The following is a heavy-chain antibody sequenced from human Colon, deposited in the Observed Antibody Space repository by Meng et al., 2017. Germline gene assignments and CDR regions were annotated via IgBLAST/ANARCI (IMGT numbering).Heavy chain of an antibody. Sequence: QVQLQESGPARVKPSGTLSLTCAVSGDSIRGGVWWSWVRQTPGKGLQWLGEIFHSGSTSYNPSLYSRVTISVDKSKNQFSLNLKSVTAADAAVYYCARDGSGSRPFDYWGQGTLVTVSS. V-gene: IGHV4-4*02. CDR3: ARDGSGSRPFDY. CDR2: IFHSGST. J-gene: IGHJ4*02. D-gene: IGHD3-10*01. CDR1: GDSIRGGVW.